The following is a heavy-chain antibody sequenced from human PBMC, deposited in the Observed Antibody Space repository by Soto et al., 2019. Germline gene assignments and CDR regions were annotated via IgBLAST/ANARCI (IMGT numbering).Heavy chain of an antibody. J-gene: IGHJ4*02. CDR2: IWYDGSNK. CDR1: GFTFNSYG. D-gene: IGHD5-18*01. Sequence: QVHLVESGGGVVQPGRSLRLSCAASGFTFNSYGMHWVRQAPGKGLEWVAVIWYDGSNKYYADSVEGRFTISRDNSKNTESLQMHIRRAADTAVDYCERGEGYAYGYLTYWGQGTLVTVSS. CDR3: ERGEGYAYGYLTY. V-gene: IGHV3-33*01.